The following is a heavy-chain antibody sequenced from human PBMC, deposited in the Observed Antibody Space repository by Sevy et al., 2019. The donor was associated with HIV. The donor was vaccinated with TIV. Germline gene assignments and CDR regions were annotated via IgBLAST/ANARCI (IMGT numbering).Heavy chain of an antibody. D-gene: IGHD1-26*01. CDR1: GFTFGDYA. J-gene: IGHJ4*02. Sequence: GGSLRLSCTASGFTFGDYAMSWVRQAPGKGLEWVAFLKSEAYGGTVDQAASGKGRFSVSRDDSKSIAYLKMNDLETEATGVNYCTRRKGAQSKFDYWGQGALVTVSS. CDR3: TRRKGAQSKFDY. V-gene: IGHV3-49*04. CDR2: LKSEAYGGTV.